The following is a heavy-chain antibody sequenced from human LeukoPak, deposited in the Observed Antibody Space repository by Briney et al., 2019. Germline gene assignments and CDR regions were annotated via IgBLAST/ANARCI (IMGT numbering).Heavy chain of an antibody. CDR3: AREDTVGSFDY. CDR1: GYTFTGYY. Sequence: ASVKVSSKASGYTFTGYYMHCVRQAPGPGLEWMGWINPNSGGTNYAQKFQGRVTMTRATSITTAYTELSRLRSDDTAVYYCAREDTVGSFDYWGQGTLVTVSS. D-gene: IGHD5-12*01. CDR2: INPNSGGT. V-gene: IGHV1-2*02. J-gene: IGHJ4*02.